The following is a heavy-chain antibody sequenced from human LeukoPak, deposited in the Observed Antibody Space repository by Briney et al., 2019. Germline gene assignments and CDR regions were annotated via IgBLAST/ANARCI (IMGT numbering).Heavy chain of an antibody. CDR1: GFTVSSNY. Sequence: GGSLRLSCAASGFTVSSNYMSWVRQAPGKGLEWVSVIYSGGSTYYADSVKGRFTISRDNSKNTLYLQMNSLRAEDTAVYYCAREGGYSSTQLAFDIWGQGTMVTVSS. D-gene: IGHD6-13*01. V-gene: IGHV3-53*01. J-gene: IGHJ3*02. CDR2: IYSGGST. CDR3: AREGGYSSTQLAFDI.